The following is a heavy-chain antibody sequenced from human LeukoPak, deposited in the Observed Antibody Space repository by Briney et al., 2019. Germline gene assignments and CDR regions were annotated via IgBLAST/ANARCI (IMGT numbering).Heavy chain of an antibody. V-gene: IGHV3-74*01. Sequence: PGGSLRLSCAASGFTFSSYWMHWVRQAPGKGLVGFSRINSDGSSTSYADSVKGRFTISRDNAKNTLYLQMNSLRAEDTAVYYCAREIAAALNWFDPWGQGTLVTVSS. CDR1: GFTFSSYW. J-gene: IGHJ5*02. CDR3: AREIAAALNWFDP. CDR2: INSDGSST. D-gene: IGHD6-13*01.